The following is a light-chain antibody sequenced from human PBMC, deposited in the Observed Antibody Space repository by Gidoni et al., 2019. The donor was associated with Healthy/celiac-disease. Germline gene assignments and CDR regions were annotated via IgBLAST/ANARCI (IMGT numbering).Light chain of an antibody. CDR2: GNS. CDR3: QSYDSSLSGWV. Sequence: QSVLTQPPSVPGAPGQRVTISCTGSISNIGAAYDVHWSQQLPGTAPKLLISGNSNRPSGVPDRFSGSKSGTSASLAITGLQAEDEADYYCQSYDSSLSGWVFGGGTKLTVL. J-gene: IGLJ3*02. CDR1: ISNIGAAYD. V-gene: IGLV1-40*01.